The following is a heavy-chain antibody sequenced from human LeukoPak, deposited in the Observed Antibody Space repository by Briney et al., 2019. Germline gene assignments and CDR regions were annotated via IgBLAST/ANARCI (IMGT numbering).Heavy chain of an antibody. CDR1: GGSFSGYY. CDR2: INHSGST. J-gene: IGHJ3*02. CDR3: ARAFTYAFDI. V-gene: IGHV4-34*01. Sequence: TSSETLSLTCAVYGGSFSGYYWSWIRQPPGKGLEWIGEINHSGSTNYNPSLKSRVTISVDTSKNQFSLKLSSVTAADTAVYYCARAFTYAFDIWGQGTMVTVSS.